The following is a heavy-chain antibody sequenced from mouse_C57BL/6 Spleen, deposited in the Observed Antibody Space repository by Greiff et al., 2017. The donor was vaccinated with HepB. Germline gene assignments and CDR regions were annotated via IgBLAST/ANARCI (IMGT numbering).Heavy chain of an antibody. CDR2: IYPGDGDT. CDR3: ARLHSNSDFDY. D-gene: IGHD4-1*01. Sequence: VQLQQSGPELVKPGASVKISCKASGYAFSSSWMNWVKQRPGKGLEWIGRIYPGDGDTNYNGKFKGKATLTADKSSSTAYMQLSSLPSEDAAVYFCARLHSNSDFDYWGQGTTLTVSS. J-gene: IGHJ2*01. V-gene: IGHV1-82*01. CDR1: GYAFSSSW.